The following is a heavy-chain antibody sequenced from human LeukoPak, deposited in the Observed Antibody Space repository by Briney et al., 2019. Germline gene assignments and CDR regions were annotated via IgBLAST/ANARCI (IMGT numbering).Heavy chain of an antibody. D-gene: IGHD2-21*02. CDR2: ISGSGGST. CDR1: GFTFSSYA. Sequence: GGSLRLSCAASGFTFSSYAMSWVRQAPGKGLEWVSAISGSGGSTYYADSVKGRFTISRDNSKNTLYLQMNSLRAEDTAVYHCANIRCGGDCYYDYWGQGTLVTVSS. CDR3: ANIRCGGDCYYDY. J-gene: IGHJ4*02. V-gene: IGHV3-23*01.